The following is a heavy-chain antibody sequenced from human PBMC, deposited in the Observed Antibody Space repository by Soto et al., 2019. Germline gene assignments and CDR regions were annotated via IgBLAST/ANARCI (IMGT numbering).Heavy chain of an antibody. CDR2: ISYNGTNK. J-gene: IGHJ6*02. CDR1: GFTFSSYG. CDR3: AKTRGYSYYYGMGV. Sequence: QVQLVESGGGVVQPGRSLRLSCAASGFTFSSYGMHWVRQAPGKGLEWVAVISYNGTNKYYADSVKGRLTISRDNSKNKVYLQMNSLRAEDTAVYYCAKTRGYSYYYGMGVWGQGTTVAVSS. D-gene: IGHD5-12*01. V-gene: IGHV3-30*18.